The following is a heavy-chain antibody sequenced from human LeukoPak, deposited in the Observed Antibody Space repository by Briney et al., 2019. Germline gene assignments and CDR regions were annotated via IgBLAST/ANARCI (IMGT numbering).Heavy chain of an antibody. D-gene: IGHD6-13*01. CDR3: ARDFAAAGIFDY. Sequence: GGSLRLSCAASGFTFSSYSMNWVRQAPGKGLEWVSSISSSSNYIYYADSVKGRFTISRDNAKNSLNLQMNSLRAEDTAVYYCARDFAAAGIFDYWGQGTLVTVSS. CDR1: GFTFSSYS. CDR2: ISSSSNYI. J-gene: IGHJ4*02. V-gene: IGHV3-21*01.